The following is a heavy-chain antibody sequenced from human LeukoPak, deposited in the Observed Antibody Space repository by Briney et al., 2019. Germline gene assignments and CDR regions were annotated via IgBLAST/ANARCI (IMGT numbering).Heavy chain of an antibody. CDR3: AKGDGSGWYEGYYFDY. CDR2: ISGSGGST. J-gene: IGHJ4*02. V-gene: IGHV3-23*01. CDR1: GFTFSSYA. D-gene: IGHD6-19*01. Sequence: GGSLRLSCAASGFTFSSYAMSWVRQAPGKGLEWVSAISGSGGSTYYADSVKGRFTISRDNSKNTLYLQMNSLRAEDTAVYYCAKGDGSGWYEGYYFDYWGQGTLVTISS.